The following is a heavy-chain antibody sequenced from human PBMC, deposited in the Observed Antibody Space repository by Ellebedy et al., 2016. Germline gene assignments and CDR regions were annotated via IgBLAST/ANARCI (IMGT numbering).Heavy chain of an antibody. D-gene: IGHD2-2*02. CDR1: GYTFTGYY. Sequence: ASVKVSXXASGYTFTGYYMHWVRQAPGQGLEWMGWINPNSGGTNYAQKFQGRVTMTRDTSISTAYMELSSLRSEDTAVYYCASQGYCSSTSCYNYYYMDVWGKGTTVTVSS. CDR2: INPNSGGT. CDR3: ASQGYCSSTSCYNYYYMDV. J-gene: IGHJ6*03. V-gene: IGHV1-2*02.